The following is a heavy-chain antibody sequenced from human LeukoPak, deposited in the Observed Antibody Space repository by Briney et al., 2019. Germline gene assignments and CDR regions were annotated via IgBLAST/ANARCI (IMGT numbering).Heavy chain of an antibody. CDR2: ISGSGGST. D-gene: IGHD3-3*01. J-gene: IGHJ5*02. V-gene: IGHV3-23*01. CDR1: GFTFSSYA. Sequence: GGSLRLSCAASGFTFSSYAMSWVRQAPGKGLEWVSAISGSGGSTYYADSVKGRFTISRDNSKNALYLQMNSLRAEDTAVYYCATSPRILWFDPWGQGTLVTVSS. CDR3: ATSPRILWFDP.